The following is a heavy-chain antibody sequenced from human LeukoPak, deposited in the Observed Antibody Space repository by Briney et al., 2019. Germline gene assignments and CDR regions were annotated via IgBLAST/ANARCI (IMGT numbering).Heavy chain of an antibody. CDR2: IDHRGDT. V-gene: IGHV4-34*01. CDR3: ARGDTISETGYVDF. Sequence: SETLSLICAVYGGSFSRYYCSWTRQSPGKGLEWIAEIDHRGDTNYNPSVKSRVTISVDTSKNQFSLKVRSLSAADTALYYCARGDTISETGYVDFWGQGTLVTVSS. CDR1: GGSFSRYY. D-gene: IGHD5-24*01. J-gene: IGHJ4*03.